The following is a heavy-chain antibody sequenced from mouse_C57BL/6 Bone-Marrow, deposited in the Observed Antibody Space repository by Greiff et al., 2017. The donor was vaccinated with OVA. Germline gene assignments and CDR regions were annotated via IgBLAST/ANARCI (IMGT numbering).Heavy chain of an antibody. CDR2: INPNNGGT. Sequence: EVQLQQSGPELVKPGASVKISCKASGYTFTDYYMNWVKQSHGKSLEWIGDINPNNGGTSYNQKFKGKATLTVDKSSSTAYMELRSLTSEDSAVYNYARYYYRDYWGQGTTLTVSS. CDR3: ARYYYRDY. CDR1: GYTFTDYY. V-gene: IGHV1-26*01. J-gene: IGHJ2*01.